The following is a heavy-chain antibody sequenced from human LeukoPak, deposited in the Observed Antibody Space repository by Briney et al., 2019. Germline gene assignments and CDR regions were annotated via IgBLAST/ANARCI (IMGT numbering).Heavy chain of an antibody. J-gene: IGHJ4*02. Sequence: SETLSLTCTVSGSSISSYYWSWIRQPPGKGLEWIGYIYTSGSTNYNPSLKSRVTISVDTSKNQFSLKLSSVTAADTAVYYCARGGGYNSLDYWGQGTLVTVSS. D-gene: IGHD5-24*01. V-gene: IGHV4-4*09. CDR1: GSSISSYY. CDR2: IYTSGST. CDR3: ARGGGYNSLDY.